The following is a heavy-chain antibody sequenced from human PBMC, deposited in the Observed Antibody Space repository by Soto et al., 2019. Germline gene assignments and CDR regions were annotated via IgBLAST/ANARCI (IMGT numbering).Heavy chain of an antibody. V-gene: IGHV4-39*01. CDR3: ASRPGVVIGYFDY. J-gene: IGHJ4*02. CDR1: GGSISSSSYY. D-gene: IGHD3-3*01. CDR2: IYYSGST. Sequence: QLQLQESGPGLVKPSETLSLTCTVSGGSISSSSYYWGWIRQPPGKGLEWIGSIYYSGSTYYNPSLKSRVTISVDTSKNQFSLKLSSVTAADTAVYYCASRPGVVIGYFDYWGQGTLVTVSS.